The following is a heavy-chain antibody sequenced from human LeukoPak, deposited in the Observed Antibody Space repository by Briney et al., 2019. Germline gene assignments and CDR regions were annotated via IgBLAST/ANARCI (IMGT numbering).Heavy chain of an antibody. Sequence: GGSLRLSCAASGFTFSSYAMSWVRQAPGKGLEWVSAISGTGDITHYADSVKGRFTISRDNSKNTLYLQMNSLRADDTAVYYCAKDPGYSSDWPIYYFDYWGQGTLVTVSS. CDR2: ISGTGDIT. CDR1: GFTFSSYA. V-gene: IGHV3-23*01. D-gene: IGHD6-19*01. CDR3: AKDPGYSSDWPIYYFDY. J-gene: IGHJ4*02.